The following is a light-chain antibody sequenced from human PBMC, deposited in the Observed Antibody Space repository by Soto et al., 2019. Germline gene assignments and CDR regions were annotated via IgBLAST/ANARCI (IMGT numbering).Light chain of an antibody. CDR2: EVS. Sequence: QSVLTQPATVSGSPAQSITISCTGTSSDVGGYNFVSWYQQHPGKAPKLMIYEVSNRPSGVSNRFSGSKSGNTASLTISGLQAEDEADYYCSSYTSSTTYVFGTGTQLTVL. CDR3: SSYTSSTTYV. V-gene: IGLV2-14*01. CDR1: SSDVGGYNF. J-gene: IGLJ1*01.